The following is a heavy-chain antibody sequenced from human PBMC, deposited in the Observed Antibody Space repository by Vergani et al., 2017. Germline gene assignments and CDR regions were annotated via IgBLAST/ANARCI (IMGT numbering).Heavy chain of an antibody. J-gene: IGHJ4*02. CDR2: IKNTGDST. Sequence: EVTLLQSVRAVVQPGGSLRLSCLASGFTFRSHAMMWVRQGHGPGLGWVSSIKNTGDSTHYADSVKGRFTISRDNSKNTLYLQMNSLRVEDTAVYYCGRGSDNYNWGQGTLVTVSS. CDR3: GRGSDNYN. D-gene: IGHD5-24*01. CDR1: GFTFRSHA. V-gene: IGHV3-23*01.